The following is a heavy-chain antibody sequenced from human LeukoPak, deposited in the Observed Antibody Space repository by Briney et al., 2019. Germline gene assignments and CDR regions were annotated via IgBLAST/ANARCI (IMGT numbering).Heavy chain of an antibody. CDR1: GFTFSDYY. J-gene: IGHJ4*02. Sequence: PWGSLRLSCAASGFTFSDYYMSWIRQTPGKGLEWISHISSSGKTIYYTDSVKGRFTISRDNTKNSLDLQMNDLRAEDTAVYYCARGQLIARYWGQGTLVTVSS. CDR3: ARGQLIARY. CDR2: ISSSGKTI. D-gene: IGHD1-1*01. V-gene: IGHV3-11*04.